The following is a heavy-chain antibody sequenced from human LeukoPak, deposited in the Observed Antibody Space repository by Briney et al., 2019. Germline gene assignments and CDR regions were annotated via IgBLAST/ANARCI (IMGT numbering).Heavy chain of an antibody. CDR2: INPSGGST. D-gene: IGHD3-3*01. J-gene: IGHJ4*02. CDR3: ARDKGSVLRFLEWLPRYFFDY. Sequence: ASVKVSCEASGYTFTSYYMHWVRQAPGQGLEWMGIINPSGGSTSYAQKFQGRVTMTRDTSTSTVYMELSSLRSEDTAVYYCARDKGSVLRFLEWLPRYFFDYWGQGTLVTVSS. CDR1: GYTFTSYY. V-gene: IGHV1-46*01.